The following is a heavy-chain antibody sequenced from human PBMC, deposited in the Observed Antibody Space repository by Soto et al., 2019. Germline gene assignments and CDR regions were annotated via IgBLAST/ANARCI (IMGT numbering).Heavy chain of an antibody. J-gene: IGHJ4*02. D-gene: IGHD3-22*01. CDR1: GGSIITYY. CDR3: VRDLDYFDGSGYYRTFDY. V-gene: IGHV4-59*12. Sequence: PSETLSLTCTVSGGSIITYYWSWIRQPPGKGLEWIGYIYYSGSTNYNPSLKSRVTISRDNGKNSLYLQMNSLRAEDTAVYYCVRDLDYFDGSGYYRTFDYWGQGTLVTVSS. CDR2: IYYSGST.